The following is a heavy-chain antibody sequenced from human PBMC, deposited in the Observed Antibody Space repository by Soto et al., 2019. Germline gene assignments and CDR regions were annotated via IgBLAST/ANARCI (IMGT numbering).Heavy chain of an antibody. CDR2: INWNSGSI. J-gene: IGHJ4*02. CDR3: AKGYNYDRSGNPDY. D-gene: IGHD3-22*01. CDR1: GFTFDDYA. Sequence: EVQLVESGGGLVQPGRSLRLSCAASGFTFDDYAMHWVRQAPGKGLEWVSGINWNSGSIGYADSVKGRFTISRDNAKNSLYLQMNSLRTEDTALYYYAKGYNYDRSGNPDYWGQGTLVTVSS. V-gene: IGHV3-9*01.